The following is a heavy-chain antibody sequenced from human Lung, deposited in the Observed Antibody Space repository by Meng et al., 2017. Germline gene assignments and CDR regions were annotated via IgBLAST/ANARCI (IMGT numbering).Heavy chain of an antibody. Sequence: GQLVESGGGVVQPGRSLRLSCAASGFTFSSYGMHWVRQAPGKGLEWVAVIWYDGSNKYYADSVKGRFTISRDNSKNTLYLQMNSLRAEDTAVYYCAAGARGNAFDIWGQGTMVTVSS. CDR2: IWYDGSNK. CDR3: AAGARGNAFDI. J-gene: IGHJ3*02. D-gene: IGHD3-16*01. V-gene: IGHV3-33*01. CDR1: GFTFSSYG.